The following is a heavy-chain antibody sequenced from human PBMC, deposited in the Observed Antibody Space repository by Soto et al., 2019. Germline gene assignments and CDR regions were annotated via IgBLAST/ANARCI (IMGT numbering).Heavy chain of an antibody. CDR1: GYTFTSYA. J-gene: IGHJ5*02. D-gene: IGHD2-15*01. CDR2: INAGNGNT. CDR3: ASLGYCSGGSCYPGGKYNWFDP. V-gene: IGHV1-3*01. Sequence: QVQLVQSGAEVKKPGASVKVSCKASGYTFTSYAMHWVRKAPGQRLEWMGWINAGNGNTKYSQKFQGRVTITRDTSGSTAYMELSSLRSEDTAVYYCASLGYCSGGSCYPGGKYNWFDPWGQGTLVTVSS.